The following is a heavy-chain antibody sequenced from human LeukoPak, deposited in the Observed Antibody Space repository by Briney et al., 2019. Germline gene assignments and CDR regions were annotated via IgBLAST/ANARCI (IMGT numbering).Heavy chain of an antibody. Sequence: ASVKVSCKASGYTFTNYDMHWVRQAPGQRLEWMGWINVGKGNTKYSEKFRGRVTMTRDTSASTVYMELSSLRSEDTAIYYCARDKAGPDYWGQETLVTVSS. CDR1: GYTFTNYD. D-gene: IGHD6-19*01. CDR3: ARDKAGPDY. CDR2: INVGKGNT. J-gene: IGHJ4*02. V-gene: IGHV1-3*01.